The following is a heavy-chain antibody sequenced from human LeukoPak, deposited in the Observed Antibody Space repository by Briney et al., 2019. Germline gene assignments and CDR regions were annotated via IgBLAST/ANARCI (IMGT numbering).Heavy chain of an antibody. Sequence: GGSLRLSCAASGFTFSGYAMSWVRQAPGKGLEWVSSISGSGSNTYYADSVKGRFTVSRDNSKNTLHLQMNSLRVEDTAVYYCAKALSSSSIWGQGTLVTVSS. CDR3: AKALSSSSI. V-gene: IGHV3-23*01. D-gene: IGHD6-6*01. J-gene: IGHJ4*02. CDR2: ISGSGSNT. CDR1: GFTFSGYA.